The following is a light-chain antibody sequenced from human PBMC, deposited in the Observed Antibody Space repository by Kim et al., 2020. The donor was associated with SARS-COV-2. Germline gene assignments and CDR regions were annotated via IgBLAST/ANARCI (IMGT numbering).Light chain of an antibody. Sequence: GQSSTISCTGTSSDVGSYNLVSWYQQHPGKAPKLMIYECSKRPSGVSNRFSGSKSGNTASLTISGLQAEDEADYYCCSYAGSSTWVFGGGTQLTVL. V-gene: IGLV2-23*01. J-gene: IGLJ3*02. CDR3: CSYAGSSTWV. CDR2: ECS. CDR1: SSDVGSYNL.